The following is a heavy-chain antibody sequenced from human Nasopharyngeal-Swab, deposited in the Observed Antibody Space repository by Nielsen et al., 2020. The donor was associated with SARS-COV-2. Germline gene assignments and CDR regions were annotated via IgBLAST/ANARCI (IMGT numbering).Heavy chain of an antibody. CDR2: INPSGGST. CDR3: ASSLGEFQAADY. V-gene: IGHV1-46*01. D-gene: IGHD3-16*01. Sequence: ASVKVSCTASGYTFTSYYMHWVRQAPGQGLEWMGIINPSGGSTSYAQKFQGRVTMTRDTSTSTVYMELSSLRSEDTAVYYCASSLGEFQAADYWGQGTLVTVSS. CDR1: GYTFTSYY. J-gene: IGHJ4*02.